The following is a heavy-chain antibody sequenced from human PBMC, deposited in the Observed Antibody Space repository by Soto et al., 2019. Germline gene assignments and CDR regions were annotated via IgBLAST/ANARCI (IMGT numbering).Heavy chain of an antibody. CDR3: TRAIPYTIFGVVSPGYYYYGMDV. D-gene: IGHD3-3*01. CDR1: GYTFTGYY. Sequence: ASVKVSCKASGYTFTGYYMHWVRQAPGQGLEWMGWINPNSGGTNYAQKFQGWVTMTRDTSISTAYMELSRLRSDDTAVYYCTRAIPYTIFGVVSPGYYYYGMDVWGQGTKVTVSS. CDR2: INPNSGGT. V-gene: IGHV1-2*04. J-gene: IGHJ6*02.